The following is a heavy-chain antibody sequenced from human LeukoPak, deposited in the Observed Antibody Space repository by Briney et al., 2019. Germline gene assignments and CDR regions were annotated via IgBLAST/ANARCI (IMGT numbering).Heavy chain of an antibody. CDR1: GYTFTSFD. CDR2: MNPNSGKT. J-gene: IGHJ3*02. D-gene: IGHD3-16*01. Sequence: ASVKVSCKASGYTFTSFDINWVRQATGQGLEWMGWMNPNSGKTDYAQKFQGRVSMTRNTSIDTAYMELSSLRSEDTAVYYCAGAGGGLPNDAFDIWGQGTMVTVSS. CDR3: AGAGGGLPNDAFDI. V-gene: IGHV1-8*01.